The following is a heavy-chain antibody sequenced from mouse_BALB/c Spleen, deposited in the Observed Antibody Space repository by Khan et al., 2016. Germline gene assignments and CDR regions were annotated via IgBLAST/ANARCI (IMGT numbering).Heavy chain of an antibody. Sequence: VQLQQSGAELVKPGASVKLSCTASGFNIKDTYMHWVKQRPEQGLEWIGRIDPANGNTKYDPKFQGKATLTAATSSNTAHLQLRSLTYEDTAVSYCAIIPGSSFAYWRQGTLVTVSA. J-gene: IGHJ3*01. CDR1: GFNIKDTY. CDR3: AIIPGSSFAY. V-gene: IGHV14-3*02. CDR2: IDPANGNT.